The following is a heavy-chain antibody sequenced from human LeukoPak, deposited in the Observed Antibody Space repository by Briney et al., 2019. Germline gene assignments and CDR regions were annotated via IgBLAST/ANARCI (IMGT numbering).Heavy chain of an antibody. CDR2: IYHSGST. V-gene: IGHV4-30-2*01. CDR3: ARARGSGSYYNYYFDY. Sequence: SETLSLTCAVSGGSISSGGYSWSWIRQPPGKGLEWIGYIYHSGSTYYNPSLKSRVTISVDRSKNQFSLKLSSVTAADTAVYYCARARGSGSYYNYYFDYWGQGTLVTVSS. D-gene: IGHD3-10*01. J-gene: IGHJ4*02. CDR1: GGSISSGGYS.